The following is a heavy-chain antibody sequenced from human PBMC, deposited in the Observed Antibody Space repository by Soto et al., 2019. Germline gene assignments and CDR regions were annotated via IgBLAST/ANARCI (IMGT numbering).Heavy chain of an antibody. Sequence: ASVKVSFKASGYTFTRYDINWLRQATGQGLEWMGWMNPNSGNTGYAQKFQGRVTMTRNTSISTAYMELSSLRSEDTAVYYCARGKHYDFWSGYYITKDYYYYGMDVWGQGTTVTVSS. CDR3: ARGKHYDFWSGYYITKDYYYYGMDV. V-gene: IGHV1-8*01. D-gene: IGHD3-3*01. J-gene: IGHJ6*02. CDR1: GYTFTRYD. CDR2: MNPNSGNT.